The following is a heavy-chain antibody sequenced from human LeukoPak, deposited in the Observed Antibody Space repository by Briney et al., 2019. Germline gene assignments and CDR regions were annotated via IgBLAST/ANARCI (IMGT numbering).Heavy chain of an antibody. J-gene: IGHJ4*02. CDR2: IKQDGGES. D-gene: IGHD6-13*01. V-gene: IGHV3-7*03. Sequence: GGSLRLSCAASGFTFSSYWMTWVRQAPGKGLEWVANIKQDGGESYYVDSVKGRFTISRENAKNSLYLQMNSLRAEDTAIYYCARSLPYGTTWCGRSDFWGQGTLVTVSS. CDR1: GFTFSSYW. CDR3: ARSLPYGTTWCGRSDF.